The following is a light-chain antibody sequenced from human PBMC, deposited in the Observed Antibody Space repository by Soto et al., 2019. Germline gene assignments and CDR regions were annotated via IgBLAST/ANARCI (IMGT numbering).Light chain of an antibody. CDR2: EVS. J-gene: IGLJ1*01. V-gene: IGLV2-23*02. CDR3: CSYAGSSTLYV. CDR1: SSDVGSYNL. Sequence: QSALTQPASVSGSPGQSITISCTGTSSDVGSYNLVSWYQQHPGKAPKLMIYEVSKRPSGVSNRFSGPKSGNTASLTISGLQAEDEADYYCCSYAGSSTLYVFGTGTQLTVL.